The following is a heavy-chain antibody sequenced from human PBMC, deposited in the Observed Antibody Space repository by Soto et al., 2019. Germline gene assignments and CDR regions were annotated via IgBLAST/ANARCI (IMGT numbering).Heavy chain of an antibody. J-gene: IGHJ4*02. Sequence: PWWSLRLSCLASVFTCSSYSMSWCRQAPGKGLEWVSGFRAGGDDGTTYYADSVKGRFTISRDNSKNTLFLQMNSLRAEDTAIYYCAKKVNSGSGSQYFDYFGQGTLVTVSS. CDR3: AKKVNSGSGSQYFDY. CDR1: VFTCSSYS. D-gene: IGHD3-10*01. V-gene: IGHV3-23*01. CDR2: FRAGGDDGTT.